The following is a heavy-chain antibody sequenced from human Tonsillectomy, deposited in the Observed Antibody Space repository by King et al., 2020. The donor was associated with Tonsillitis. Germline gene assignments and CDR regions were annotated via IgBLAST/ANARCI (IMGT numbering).Heavy chain of an antibody. Sequence: VQLVESGGGVVQPGRSLRLSCAASGFTFSNYGMHWVRQAPGKGLEWVALIAYDASYENSADSVKGRFAISRDNSKNTLYLEMNSLRVEDTAVYYSAKDGIGLLDWYFDVWGGGTPVSVSA. CDR3: AKDGIGLLDWYFDV. J-gene: IGHJ2*01. D-gene: IGHD1-1*01. V-gene: IGHV3-30*18. CDR1: GFTFSNYG. CDR2: IAYDASYE.